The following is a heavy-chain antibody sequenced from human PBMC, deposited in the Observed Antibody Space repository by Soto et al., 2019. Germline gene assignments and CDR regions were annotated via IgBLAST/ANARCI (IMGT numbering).Heavy chain of an antibody. Sequence: QVQLVQSGAEVKKPGASVKVSCRASGYPFTGYYMHWVRQAPGQGLEWMGWINPNSGGANYAQKLQGWVNMTRDTSISTAYMELSRLRSDDTAVYYCARDWRGPNLGFDPWGQGTLVTVSS. CDR3: ARDWRGPNLGFDP. J-gene: IGHJ5*02. D-gene: IGHD3-10*01. CDR1: GYPFTGYY. CDR2: INPNSGGA. V-gene: IGHV1-2*04.